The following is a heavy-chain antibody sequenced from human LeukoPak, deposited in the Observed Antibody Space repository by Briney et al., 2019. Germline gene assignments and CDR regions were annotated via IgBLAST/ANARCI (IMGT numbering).Heavy chain of an antibody. Sequence: ASVKVSCKASGGAFSSSAVSWVRQAPGQGLEWMGGIIPVFNSPNYAQKFLGRLTITADESTRTAYMELSSLRSEDTAVYYCARDYGVGSTAFDYFWGQGTLATVSS. CDR1: GGAFSSSA. CDR2: IIPVFNSP. D-gene: IGHD1-26*01. J-gene: IGHJ4*02. V-gene: IGHV1-69*13. CDR3: ARDYGVGSTAFDYF.